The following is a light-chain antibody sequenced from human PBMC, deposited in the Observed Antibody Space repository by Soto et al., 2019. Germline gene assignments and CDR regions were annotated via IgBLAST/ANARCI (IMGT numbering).Light chain of an antibody. Sequence: NFMLTQPHSVSESPGKTVTISCTRSSGSIASNYVQWYQQRPGSSPTTVIYEDNQRPSGVPDRFSGSIDSSSNSASLTISGLKTEDDAEYYCQSYDSRFWVFGGGNQLTVI. CDR1: SGSIASNY. CDR2: EDN. V-gene: IGLV6-57*01. CDR3: QSYDSRFWV. J-gene: IGLJ3*02.